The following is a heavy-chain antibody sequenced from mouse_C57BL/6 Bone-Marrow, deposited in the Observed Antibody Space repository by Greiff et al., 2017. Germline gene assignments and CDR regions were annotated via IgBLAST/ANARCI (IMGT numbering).Heavy chain of an antibody. V-gene: IGHV1-72*01. J-gene: IGHJ4*01. CDR2: IDPNSGGT. CDR1: GYTFTSYW. D-gene: IGHD2-3*01. CDR3: ARRGVTAYYAMDY. Sequence: QVQLQQPGAELVKPGASVKLSCKASGYTFTSYWMHWVKQRPGRGLEWIGRIDPNSGGTKYNEKFKSKATLTVDKPSSTAYTQLSSLTSEDSAVYYCARRGVTAYYAMDYWGQGTSVTVSS.